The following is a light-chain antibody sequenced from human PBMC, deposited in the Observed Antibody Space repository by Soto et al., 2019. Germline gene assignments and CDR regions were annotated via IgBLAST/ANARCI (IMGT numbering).Light chain of an antibody. J-gene: IGKJ5*01. CDR2: GAS. V-gene: IGKV3-20*01. CDR3: QQYGKLPIT. Sequence: EIVLTQSPGTLSLSPGERATLSCRASQSVSSSYLAWYQRKPGQAPRLLIYGASTRATGIPARFSGSGSGTDFTLTISSLEPEDFAVYYCQQYGKLPITFGQGTRLEIK. CDR1: QSVSSSY.